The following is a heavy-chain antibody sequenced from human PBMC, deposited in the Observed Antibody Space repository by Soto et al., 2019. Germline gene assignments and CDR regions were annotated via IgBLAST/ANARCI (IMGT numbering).Heavy chain of an antibody. J-gene: IGHJ4*02. CDR1: GYTFTSYA. V-gene: IGHV1-3*01. CDR3: AYGSGSYHPSFDY. CDR2: INAGNGNT. Sequence: VASVKVSCKASGYTFTSYAMHWVRQAPGQRLEWMGWINAGNGNTKYSQKFQGRVTITRDTSASTAYMELSSLRSEDTAVYYCAYGSGSYHPSFDYWGQGTLVTVSS. D-gene: IGHD3-10*01.